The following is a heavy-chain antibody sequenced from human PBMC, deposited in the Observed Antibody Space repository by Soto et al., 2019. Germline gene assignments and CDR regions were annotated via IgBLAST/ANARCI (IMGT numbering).Heavy chain of an antibody. CDR2: IRSKAYGGTT. J-gene: IGHJ4*02. Sequence: GGSLRLSCTASGFTFGDYAMSWVRQAPGKGLEWVGFIRSKAYGGTTEYAASVKGRFTISRDDSKSIAYLQMNSLKTEDTAVYYCTIVPYPGNRIDYWGQGTLVTVSS. CDR3: TIVPYPGNRIDY. V-gene: IGHV3-49*04. CDR1: GFTFGDYA. D-gene: IGHD2-2*01.